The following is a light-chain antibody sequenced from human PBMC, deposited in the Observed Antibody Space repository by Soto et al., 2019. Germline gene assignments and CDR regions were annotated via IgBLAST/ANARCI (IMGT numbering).Light chain of an antibody. V-gene: IGKV3-20*01. J-gene: IGKJ4*01. Sequence: EIVLTQSPGTLSLSPGERVTLSCRASQSVTSSFLGWYQQKPGQAPRLLIYGASTRATGIPDRFSGSGSGTDFALTVSRLEAEDFEVYYCHQYGSSPLTFGGGTKVEI. CDR3: HQYGSSPLT. CDR2: GAS. CDR1: QSVTSSF.